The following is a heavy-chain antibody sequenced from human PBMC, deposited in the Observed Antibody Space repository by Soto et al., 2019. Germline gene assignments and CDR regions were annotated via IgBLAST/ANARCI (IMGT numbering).Heavy chain of an antibody. CDR3: ARGGWFDP. CDR1: GFTFSNYG. V-gene: IGHV3-30*03. J-gene: IGHJ5*02. Sequence: QVQLVESGGGVVQPGRSLRLSCAASGFTFSNYGIHWVRQAPGQGLEWVAVISYDGSNKYYADYVQGRFTISRDNSRNTRYVQMSSLGAEDTALYYCARGGWFDPWGQGTLVTVSS. CDR2: ISYDGSNK.